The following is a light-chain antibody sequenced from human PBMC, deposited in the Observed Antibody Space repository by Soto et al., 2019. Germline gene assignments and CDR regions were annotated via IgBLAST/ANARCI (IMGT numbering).Light chain of an antibody. Sequence: DIQMTQSPSTLSATVGDRVTFTCRANESIINWLAWYQQKTGEAPRLLVYSAFRIQSGVPSRFNASGSGTDFTLSISSLQPEDFSTYYCQQGSTTPITFGLGTRLEIK. J-gene: IGKJ5*01. CDR3: QQGSTTPIT. CDR1: ESIINW. CDR2: SAF. V-gene: IGKV1-39*01.